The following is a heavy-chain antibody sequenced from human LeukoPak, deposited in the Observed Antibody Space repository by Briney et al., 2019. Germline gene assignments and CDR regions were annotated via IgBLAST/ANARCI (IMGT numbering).Heavy chain of an antibody. CDR1: GYSFTNYW. CDR3: ARFYGDTLIDY. D-gene: IGHD4-17*01. J-gene: IGHJ4*02. Sequence: GESLKISCEASGYSFTNYWIGWVRQMPGKGLEWMGIIYPDDSESKYSPSFQGQVTISADKSISTAYLQWSSLKASDTAMYYCARFYGDTLIDYWGQGTLVTVSS. CDR2: IYPDDSES. V-gene: IGHV5-51*03.